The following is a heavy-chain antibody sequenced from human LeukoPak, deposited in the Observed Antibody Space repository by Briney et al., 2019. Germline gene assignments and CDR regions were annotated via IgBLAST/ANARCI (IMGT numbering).Heavy chain of an antibody. CDR1: GFTFSNYA. V-gene: IGHV3-23*01. CDR2: ISGSSGLT. Sequence: GGSLRLSCAASGFTFSNYAMSWVRQAPGRGLEWVSAISGSSGLTYYADSGKGRFTISRDNSKNTLFLQMNSLRAEDTAVYYCARRGESASYGDYRFDYWGQGTLVTVSS. J-gene: IGHJ4*02. D-gene: IGHD4-17*01. CDR3: ARRGESASYGDYRFDY.